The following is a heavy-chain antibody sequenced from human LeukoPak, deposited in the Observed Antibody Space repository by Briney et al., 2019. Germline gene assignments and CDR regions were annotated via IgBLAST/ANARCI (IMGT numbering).Heavy chain of an antibody. V-gene: IGHV3-7*01. D-gene: IGHD6-6*01. CDR3: ARIGYSSSSIDY. CDR2: IKQDGSDK. Sequence: GGSLRLSCTASGFTFSRYWMSWVRQAPGKGLEWVANIKQDGSDKYYAYSVKGRFTVSRDNAKNSLYLQMNSLRADDTAVYFCARIGYSSSSIDYWGQGTLVTVSS. J-gene: IGHJ4*02. CDR1: GFTFSRYW.